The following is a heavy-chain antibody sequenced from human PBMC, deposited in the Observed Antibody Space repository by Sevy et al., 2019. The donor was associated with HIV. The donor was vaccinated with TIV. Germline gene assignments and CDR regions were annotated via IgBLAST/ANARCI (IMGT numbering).Heavy chain of an antibody. Sequence: ASVKVSCKASGGIFRTNAFSCVRQAPGQGLEWMGGIIPVLGTVNDARKFQGRVTITADESTKTVYMELSSLRSEDTAVYYCARGGGNGWYYFDYWGQETLVTVSS. CDR2: IIPVLGTV. D-gene: IGHD6-19*01. J-gene: IGHJ4*02. V-gene: IGHV1-69*13. CDR3: ARGGGNGWYYFDY. CDR1: GGIFRTNA.